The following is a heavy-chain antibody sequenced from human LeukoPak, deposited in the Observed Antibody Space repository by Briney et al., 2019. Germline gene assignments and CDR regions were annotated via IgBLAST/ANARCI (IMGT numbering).Heavy chain of an antibody. CDR3: ARGWLAETTVVTPYNY. Sequence: ASVKVSCKASGGSFISYAINWVRQAPGQGLERMGGIIPIFGTANYAQKFQDRVTITAVESMSTVYMELSSLRSEDTAVYYCARGWLAETTVVTPYNYWGQGTLVTVSS. J-gene: IGHJ4*02. CDR2: IIPIFGTA. CDR1: GGSFISYA. D-gene: IGHD4-23*01. V-gene: IGHV1-69*01.